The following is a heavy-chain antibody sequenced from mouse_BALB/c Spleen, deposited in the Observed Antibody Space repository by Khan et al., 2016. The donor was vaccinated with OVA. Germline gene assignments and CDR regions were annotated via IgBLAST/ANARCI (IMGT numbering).Heavy chain of an antibody. V-gene: IGHV3-2*02. D-gene: IGHD2-14*01. CDR1: GYSITSDYA. Sequence: EVELVESRPGLVKPSQSLSLTCTVTGYSITSDYAWNWIRQFPGDRLEWMGYISSSGSASYNPSLKSRISITRDTSKNQFFLQLKSVTTEDTATYFCARSLYYSYGYGLDYWGRGSSVTVSS. J-gene: IGHJ4*01. CDR3: ARSLYYSYGYGLDY. CDR2: ISSSGSA.